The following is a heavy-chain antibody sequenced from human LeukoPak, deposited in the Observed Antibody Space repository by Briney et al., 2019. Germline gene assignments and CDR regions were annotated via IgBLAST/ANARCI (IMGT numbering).Heavy chain of an antibody. CDR1: GGSISSSSHY. J-gene: IGHJ1*01. CDR3: ASPADSSGYYDAYFQH. CDR2: IYYSGST. V-gene: IGHV4-39*01. D-gene: IGHD3-22*01. Sequence: PSETLSLTCTVSGGSISSSSHYWGWIRQPPGKGLEWIGSIYYSGSTYYNPSLKSRVTISVDTSKNQFSLKLSSVTAADTAVYYCASPADSSGYYDAYFQHWGQGTLVTVSS.